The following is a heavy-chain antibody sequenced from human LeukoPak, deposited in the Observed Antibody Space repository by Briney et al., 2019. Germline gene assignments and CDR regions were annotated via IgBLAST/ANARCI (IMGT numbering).Heavy chain of an antibody. CDR1: GFTFSDHY. CDR3: AKGVSSTSSPLLFDY. V-gene: IGHV3-72*01. CDR2: SRNKADGHTI. Sequence: GGSLRLSCAASGFTFSDHYFDWVRQAPGKGLEWVGRSRNKADGHTIEYAASVKGRFTISRDDLKNALYLQMSSLRAEDTAVYYCAKGVSSTSSPLLFDYWGQGTLVTVSS. D-gene: IGHD2-2*01. J-gene: IGHJ4*02.